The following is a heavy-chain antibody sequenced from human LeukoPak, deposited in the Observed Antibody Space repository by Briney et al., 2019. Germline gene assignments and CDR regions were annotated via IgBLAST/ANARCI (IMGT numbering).Heavy chain of an antibody. CDR3: AVTMVRGGPTYYYYYGMDV. CDR2: IRDDGSNK. V-gene: IGHV3-30*02. CDR1: GFTFSSYG. D-gene: IGHD3-10*01. J-gene: IGHJ6*02. Sequence: PGGSLRLSCAASGFTFSSYGMHWVRQAPGKGLEWVAFIRDDGSNKYYADSVKGRFTISRDNSKNTLYLQMNSLRAEDTAVYYRAVTMVRGGPTYYYYYGMDVWRQGTTVTVSS.